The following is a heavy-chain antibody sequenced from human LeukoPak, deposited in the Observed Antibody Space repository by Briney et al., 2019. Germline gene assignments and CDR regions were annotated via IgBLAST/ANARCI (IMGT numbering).Heavy chain of an antibody. D-gene: IGHD6-19*01. CDR2: ISASSNFI. CDR3: ARDPGYSSGWFDY. V-gene: IGHV3-21*01. J-gene: IGHJ4*02. CDR1: GFTFSSYS. Sequence: GGSLSLSCVVSGFTFSSYSMSWVRQAPGKGLEWVSSISASSNFISYADSVKGRFTISRDNAKKSLYLQMNSVRAEDTAVYYCARDPGYSSGWFDYWGQGALVTVSS.